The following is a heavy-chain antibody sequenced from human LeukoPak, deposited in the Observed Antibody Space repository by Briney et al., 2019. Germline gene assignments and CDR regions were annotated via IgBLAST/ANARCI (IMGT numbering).Heavy chain of an antibody. Sequence: SGGSLRLSCAASGFTFNHYMTWVRQAPGTGLEWLSYISTTGNNIYYKDSVKGRFTISRDNAKNSLYLQMNSLRAEDTAFYYCARGRGLGVTSTPVPFDYWGQGILVTVSS. J-gene: IGHJ4*02. V-gene: IGHV3-11*01. D-gene: IGHD2-21*02. CDR1: GFTFNHY. CDR3: ARGRGLGVTSTPVPFDY. CDR2: ISTTGNNI.